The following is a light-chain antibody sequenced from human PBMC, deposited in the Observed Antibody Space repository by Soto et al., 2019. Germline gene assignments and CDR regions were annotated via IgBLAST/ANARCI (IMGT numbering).Light chain of an antibody. CDR3: QQYGSSPPIT. Sequence: IVMTQSPATLSVSPGERATLSCRASQSVSSNVAWYQQKPGQAPRLLIYGASSRATGIPDRFSGSGSGTDFTLTISRLEPEDFAVYYCQQYGSSPPITFGQGTRPEIK. J-gene: IGKJ5*01. CDR2: GAS. V-gene: IGKV3-20*01. CDR1: QSVSSN.